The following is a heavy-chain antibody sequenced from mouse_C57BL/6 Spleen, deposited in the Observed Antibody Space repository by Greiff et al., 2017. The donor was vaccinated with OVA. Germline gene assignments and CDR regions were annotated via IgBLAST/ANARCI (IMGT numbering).Heavy chain of an antibody. CDR3: TRDGGLRHAMDY. CDR2: ISSGGDYI. Sequence: EVMLVESGEGLVKPGGSLKLSCAASGFTFSSYAMSWVRQTPEKRLEWVAYISSGGDYIYYADTVKGRFTISRDNARNTLYLQMSSLKSEDTAMYYCTRDGGLRHAMDYWGQGTSVTASS. D-gene: IGHD2-4*01. J-gene: IGHJ4*01. V-gene: IGHV5-9-1*02. CDR1: GFTFSSYA.